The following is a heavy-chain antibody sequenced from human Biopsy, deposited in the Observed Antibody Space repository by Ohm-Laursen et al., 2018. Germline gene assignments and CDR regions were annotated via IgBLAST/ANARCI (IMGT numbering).Heavy chain of an antibody. D-gene: IGHD2-2*01. CDR1: GGTFSNYG. Sequence: SVKASCKAPGGTFSNYGVIWVRQAPGQGLEWMGRIIPILRTTAYAQTFLGRVTITADSPTSTVDMELTSLTSDDTAVYFCAREAIGYQLPCDDWGQGTLVTVSS. V-gene: IGHV1-69*11. J-gene: IGHJ4*02. CDR3: AREAIGYQLPCDD. CDR2: IIPILRTT.